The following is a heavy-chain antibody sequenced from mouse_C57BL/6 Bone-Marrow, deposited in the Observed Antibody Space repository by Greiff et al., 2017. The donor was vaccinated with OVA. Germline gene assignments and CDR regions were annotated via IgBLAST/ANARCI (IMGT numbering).Heavy chain of an antibody. D-gene: IGHD2-3*01. V-gene: IGHV1-67*01. Sequence: VQLQHSGPEVVRPGVSVKISCKGSGYTFTDFAMHWVKQSHAKSLEWIGVIRTYNGNTNYNQKFKVKATMTVDKSSNTAYMELARLTSEDSAIYYCAREAGYYYYAMDYWGQGTSVTVSS. CDR1: GYTFTDFA. J-gene: IGHJ4*01. CDR3: AREAGYYYYAMDY. CDR2: IRTYNGNT.